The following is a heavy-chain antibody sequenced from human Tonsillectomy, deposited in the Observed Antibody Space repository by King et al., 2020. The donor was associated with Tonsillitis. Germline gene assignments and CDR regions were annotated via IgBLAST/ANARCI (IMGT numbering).Heavy chain of an antibody. J-gene: IGHJ6*02. D-gene: IGHD3-10*01. CDR1: GYTFTNYA. CDR3: ARDYYYVSGSYERYGMDV. Sequence: QLVQSGSELKKPGASVKVSCKPSGYTFTNYAMNWVRQAPGQGLEWMGWINPNTGNPTNAKGFPGRFVFSSATSVSTAYLQISGLKADDTAVYYCARDYYYVSGSYERYGMDVWGQGTTVTVSS. V-gene: IGHV7-4-1*02. CDR2: INPNTGNP.